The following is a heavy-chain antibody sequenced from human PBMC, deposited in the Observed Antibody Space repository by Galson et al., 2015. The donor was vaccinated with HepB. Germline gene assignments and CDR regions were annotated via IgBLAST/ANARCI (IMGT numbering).Heavy chain of an antibody. J-gene: IGHJ4*02. D-gene: IGHD1-26*01. V-gene: IGHV1-46*01. CDR3: ARGDSVNYPFDY. CDR2: INPSSGST. CDR1: GYTFTSYY. Sequence: SVKVSCKASGYTFTSYYMHWVRQAPGQGLEWMGIINPSSGSTSYAQKFQGRVTITRDTSTSTAYMELSSLRSEDTAVYYCARGDSVNYPFDYWGQGTLVTVSS.